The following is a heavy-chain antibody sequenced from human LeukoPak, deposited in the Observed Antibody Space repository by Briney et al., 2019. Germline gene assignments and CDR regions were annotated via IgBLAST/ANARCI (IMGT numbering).Heavy chain of an antibody. D-gene: IGHD3-10*01. V-gene: IGHV3-23*01. CDR1: GFMFTDHA. J-gene: IGHJ4*02. Sequence: GGSLRLSCAVSGFMFTDHALSWVRQAPGKGLEWVSSISGSGTTTYYAESVRGRFTISRDNSKNTVYLQMNSLRADDPALYYCARVLTLWFGALDYWGQGRMVSV. CDR3: ARVLTLWFGALDY. CDR2: ISGSGTTT.